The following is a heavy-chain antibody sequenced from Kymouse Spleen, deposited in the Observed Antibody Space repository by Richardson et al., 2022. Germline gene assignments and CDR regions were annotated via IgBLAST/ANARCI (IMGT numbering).Heavy chain of an antibody. Sequence: EVQLVESGGGLVQPGGSLRLSCAASGFTFSSYWMSWVRQAPGKGLEWVANIKQDGSEKYYVDSVKGRFTISRDNAKNSLYLQMNSLRAEDTAVYYCARDWCSSTSCSFDYWGQGTLVTVSS. CDR1: GFTFSSYW. CDR3: ARDWCSSTSCSFDY. J-gene: IGHJ4*02. V-gene: IGHV3-7*01. CDR2: IKQDGSEK. D-gene: IGHD2-2*02.